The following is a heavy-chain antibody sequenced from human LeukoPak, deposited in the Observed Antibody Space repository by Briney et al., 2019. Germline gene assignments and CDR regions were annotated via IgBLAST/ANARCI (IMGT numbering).Heavy chain of an antibody. CDR3: TPCQPHLRY. J-gene: IGHJ1*01. CDR2: IKSKTDGGTT. CDR1: GSTVSNAC. Sequence: TGGSLRLSCAASGSTVSNACVTWVRQAPGKGLEWVGRIKSKTDGGTTDYAATVKGRFTISRDDSKNTLYLQMNSLKTEHTAVYYCTPCQPHLRYWGQGPLVTVSS. V-gene: IGHV3-15*01.